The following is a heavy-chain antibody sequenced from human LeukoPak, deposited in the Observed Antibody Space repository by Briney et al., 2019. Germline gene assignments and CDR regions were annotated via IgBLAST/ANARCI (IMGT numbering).Heavy chain of an antibody. Sequence: GGSLRLSCAASGFTFDDYAMHWVRQAPGKGLEWVSGISWNSGSIGYADSVKGRFTISRDNAKNSLYLQMNSLRAEDTALYYCAKDKTGRDGYNFGPPLEYRGQGTLVTVSS. V-gene: IGHV3-9*01. J-gene: IGHJ4*02. D-gene: IGHD5-24*01. CDR1: GFTFDDYA. CDR3: AKDKTGRDGYNFGPPLEY. CDR2: ISWNSGSI.